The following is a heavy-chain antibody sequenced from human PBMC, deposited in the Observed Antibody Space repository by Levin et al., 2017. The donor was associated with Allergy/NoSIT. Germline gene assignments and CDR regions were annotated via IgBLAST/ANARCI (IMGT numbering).Heavy chain of an antibody. J-gene: IGHJ4*02. D-gene: IGHD6-6*01. Sequence: PAASVKVSCAASGFTFSSYALSWVRQAPGKGLEWVSVISASGGSTDYADSVKGRFIISRDNSKNTLYLQMNSLRAEDTAVYYCAKGPYSSSSRGYYFDYWGQGTLVTVSS. V-gene: IGHV3-23*01. CDR2: ISASGGST. CDR3: AKGPYSSSSRGYYFDY. CDR1: GFTFSSYA.